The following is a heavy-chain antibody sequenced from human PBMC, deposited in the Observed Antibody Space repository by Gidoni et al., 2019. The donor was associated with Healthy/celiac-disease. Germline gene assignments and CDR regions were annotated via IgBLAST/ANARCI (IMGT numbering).Heavy chain of an antibody. CDR1: GYTFTSYY. J-gene: IGHJ6*02. CDR2: INPSGGST. Sequence: QVQLVQSGAEVKKPGASVKVSCKASGYTFTSYYMHWVRQAPGQGLEWMGIINPSGGSTSYAQKFQGRVTMTRDTSTSTVYMELSSLRSEDTAVYYCARDLDGPEMATISGYGMDVWGQGTTVTVXS. CDR3: ARDLDGPEMATISGYGMDV. D-gene: IGHD5-12*01. V-gene: IGHV1-46*03.